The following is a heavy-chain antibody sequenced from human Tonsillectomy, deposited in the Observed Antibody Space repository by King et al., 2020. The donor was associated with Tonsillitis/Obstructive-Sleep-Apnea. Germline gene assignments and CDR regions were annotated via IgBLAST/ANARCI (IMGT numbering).Heavy chain of an antibody. Sequence: VQLQQWGAGLLKPSETLSLTCAVYGGSFSGYYWSWIRQPPGKGLEWIGEITHSGSTNYNPSLKSRVTISVDTSKNQFSLKLSSVTAADTAVYYCARAIEPDIVVVVAATPSPQYYFDYWGQGTLVTVSS. D-gene: IGHD2-15*01. CDR1: GGSFSGYY. CDR2: ITHSGST. V-gene: IGHV4-34*01. CDR3: ARAIEPDIVVVVAATPSPQYYFDY. J-gene: IGHJ4*02.